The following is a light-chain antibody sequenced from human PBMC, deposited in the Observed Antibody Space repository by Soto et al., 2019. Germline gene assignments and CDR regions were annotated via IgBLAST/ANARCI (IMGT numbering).Light chain of an antibody. V-gene: IGLV2-14*03. J-gene: IGLJ2*01. CDR3: SSHTSSTTQV. CDR1: SSDVGDYNY. Sequence: QSALTQPASVSGSPGQSITISCTGTSSDVGDYNYVSWYQQHPGEAPKLMIYDVTNRPSGVSNRFSGSKSVNTASLTISGRQAEDEADYYCSSHTSSTTQVFGGGTKLTVL. CDR2: DVT.